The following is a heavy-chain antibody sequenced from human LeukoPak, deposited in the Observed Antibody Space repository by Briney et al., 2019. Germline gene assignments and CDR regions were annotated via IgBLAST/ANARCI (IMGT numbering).Heavy chain of an antibody. Sequence: GESLKISCKGSGYSFTSYWIGWVRQMPGKGLEWMGIIYPGDSDTRYSPSFQGQVTISADKSISTAYLQWSSPKASDTAMYYCARNTLTYYYDSSGYYSDYWGQGTLVTVSS. CDR1: GYSFTSYW. CDR3: ARNTLTYYYDSSGYYSDY. D-gene: IGHD3-22*01. J-gene: IGHJ4*02. CDR2: IYPGDSDT. V-gene: IGHV5-51*01.